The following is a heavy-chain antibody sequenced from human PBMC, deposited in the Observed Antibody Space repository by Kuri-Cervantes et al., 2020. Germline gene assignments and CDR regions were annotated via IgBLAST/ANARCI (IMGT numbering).Heavy chain of an antibody. Sequence: ESLKISCAVYGGSFSGYYWSWIRQPPGKGLEWIGEINHSGSTNYNPSLKSRVTISVDTSKNQFSLQLSSVTAADTAVYYCARVALGGVFFEYWGQGTLVTVSS. D-gene: IGHD2-8*02. CDR3: ARVALGGVFFEY. CDR2: INHSGST. V-gene: IGHV4-34*01. J-gene: IGHJ4*02. CDR1: GGSFSGYY.